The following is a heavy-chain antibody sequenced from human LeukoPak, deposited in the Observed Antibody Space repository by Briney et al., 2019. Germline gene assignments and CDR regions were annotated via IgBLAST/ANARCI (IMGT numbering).Heavy chain of an antibody. D-gene: IGHD2-8*01. V-gene: IGHV1-2*02. CDR2: INPNSGST. J-gene: IGHJ4*02. Sequence: ASVKVSCKASGYTFTGYYMHWVRQAPGQGLEWMGWINPNSGSTNYAQKFQGRVTMTRDTSISTAYMELSRLRSDDTAVYYCARAQARVYAIFDYWGQGTLVTVSS. CDR3: ARAQARVYAIFDY. CDR1: GYTFTGYY.